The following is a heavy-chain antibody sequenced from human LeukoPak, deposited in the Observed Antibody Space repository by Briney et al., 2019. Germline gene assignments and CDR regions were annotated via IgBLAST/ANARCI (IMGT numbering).Heavy chain of an antibody. V-gene: IGHV3-66*01. J-gene: IGHJ4*02. CDR1: GFTVSSNY. CDR3: ARTYSGYSGYDYTDY. CDR2: IYSGGST. D-gene: IGHD5-12*01. Sequence: GGSLRLSCAASGFTVSSNYMSWVRQAPGKGLEWVSVIYSGGSTYYADSVKGRFTISRDNSKNTLYLQMNSLRAEDTAVYYCARTYSGYSGYDYTDYWGQGTLVTVSS.